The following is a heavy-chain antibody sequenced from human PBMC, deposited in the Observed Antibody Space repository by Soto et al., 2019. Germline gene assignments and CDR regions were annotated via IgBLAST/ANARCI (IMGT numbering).Heavy chain of an antibody. CDR1: GYTFISHS. J-gene: IGHJ6*02. D-gene: IGHD2-21*01. CDR3: ARGAFCGGAPGCRDMDV. CDR2: ISAYNGNT. Sequence: QIPLVQSGGEVKKPGASVRVSCKSSGYTFISHSITWVRQAPGQGLEWLGRISAYNGNTNYAQKRQGRVTMTTDTSTNTAYMELRNLRSDDTAVYYCARGAFCGGAPGCRDMDVWGQGTTVTFSS. V-gene: IGHV1-18*01.